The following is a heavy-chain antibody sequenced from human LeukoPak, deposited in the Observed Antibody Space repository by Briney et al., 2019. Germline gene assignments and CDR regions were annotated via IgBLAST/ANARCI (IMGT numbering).Heavy chain of an antibody. D-gene: IGHD2-2*02. V-gene: IGHV3-66*01. CDR3: ARDPGYCISPSCYTYH. CDR2: LYADGTT. CDR1: GLTVSSNY. Sequence: QAGGSLRLSCAASGLTVSSNYLSGVGQAPGKGLDGVSVLYADGTTHYADAVKGRYTISREDSKNTRYLQMDSLKAQETPVYFRARDPGYCISPSCYTYHGGKGTLVTVSS. J-gene: IGHJ4*02.